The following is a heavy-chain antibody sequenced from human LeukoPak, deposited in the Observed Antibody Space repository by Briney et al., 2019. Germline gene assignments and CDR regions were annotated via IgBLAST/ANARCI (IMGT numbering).Heavy chain of an antibody. V-gene: IGHV3-21*01. CDR3: ARRMTAYSSGRDY. D-gene: IGHD6-19*01. CDR2: ISSSSSYI. Sequence: PGGSLRLSCAASGFTFSSYSMNSVRQAPGKGLEWVSSISSSSSYIYYADSVKGRFTISRDNAKNSLYLQMNSLRAEDTAVYYCARRMTAYSSGRDYWGQGTLVTVSS. J-gene: IGHJ4*02. CDR1: GFTFSSYS.